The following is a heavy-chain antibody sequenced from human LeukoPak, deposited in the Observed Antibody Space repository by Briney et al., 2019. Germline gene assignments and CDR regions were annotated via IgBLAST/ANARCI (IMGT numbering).Heavy chain of an antibody. V-gene: IGHV3-23*01. J-gene: IGHJ4*02. CDR1: GITLSNYG. Sequence: PGGSLRLSCAVSGITLSNYGMSWVRQVPGKGLEWVAGISGSGGSTNYAASVKGWFTISRDNRKNTLYLQMNSLTAEDTAVYFCAKRGVVIRVILVGFHKEAYYFDSWGQGVLVTVSS. CDR2: ISGSGGST. CDR3: AKRGVVIRVILVGFHKEAYYFDS. D-gene: IGHD3-10*01.